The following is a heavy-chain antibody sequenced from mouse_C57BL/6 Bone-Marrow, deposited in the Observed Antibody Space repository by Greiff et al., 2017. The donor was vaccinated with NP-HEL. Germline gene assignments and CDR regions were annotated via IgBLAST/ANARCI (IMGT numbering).Heavy chain of an antibody. J-gene: IGHJ1*03. CDR1: GYTFTEYT. CDR2: FYPGSGSI. D-gene: IGHD1-1*01. Sequence: QVQLQQSGAELVKPGASVKLSCKASGYTFTEYTIHWVKQRSGQGLEWIGWFYPGSGSIQYNENFTDKATLTADTSSSTVYMDLSRLTSEDSAVYFCARHWDYFGSSYGYFDVWGTGTTVTVSS. V-gene: IGHV1-62-2*01. CDR3: ARHWDYFGSSYGYFDV.